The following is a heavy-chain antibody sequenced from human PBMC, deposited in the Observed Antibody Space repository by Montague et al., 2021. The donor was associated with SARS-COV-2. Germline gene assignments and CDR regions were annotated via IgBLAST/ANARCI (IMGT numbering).Heavy chain of an antibody. Sequence: SGSTNYNPSLKSRVTLSVDTSKNQFSLKLSSVTAADTAVYYCARDFDYWGQGTLVTVCS. V-gene: IGHV4-59*01. J-gene: IGHJ4*02. CDR2: SGST. CDR3: ARDFDY.